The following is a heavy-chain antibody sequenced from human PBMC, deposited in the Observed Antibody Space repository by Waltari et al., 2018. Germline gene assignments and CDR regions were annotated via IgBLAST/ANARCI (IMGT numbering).Heavy chain of an antibody. J-gene: IGHJ4*02. CDR2: IKQDGSEE. Sequence: EVQLVESGGGLVQPGGSLRLACAASGISFSSFWITWVCQAPGKGLEWVANIKQDGSEEYYVDSVKGRFTISKDNAKNSLYLQMNSLRAEDTAVYFCARERRGQSGWYYFDFWGQGSLVTVSS. CDR3: ARERRGQSGWYYFDF. V-gene: IGHV3-7*01. D-gene: IGHD6-19*01. CDR1: GISFSSFW.